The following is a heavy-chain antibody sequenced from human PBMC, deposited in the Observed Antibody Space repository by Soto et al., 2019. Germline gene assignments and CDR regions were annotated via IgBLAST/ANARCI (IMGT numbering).Heavy chain of an antibody. CDR3: ARQGPNFDSDIYFPPPEY. CDR1: GGSISNYY. D-gene: IGHD3-10*01. CDR2: IYYSGST. V-gene: IGHV4-59*01. Sequence: PSETLSLTCTVSGGSISNYYWSWIRQPPGRGLEWIGYIYYSGSTNCNPSLKSRVSISVDTSKNQFSLKLSSVTAADTAVYYCARQGPNFDSDIYFPPPEYWGQGTLVTVSS. J-gene: IGHJ4*02.